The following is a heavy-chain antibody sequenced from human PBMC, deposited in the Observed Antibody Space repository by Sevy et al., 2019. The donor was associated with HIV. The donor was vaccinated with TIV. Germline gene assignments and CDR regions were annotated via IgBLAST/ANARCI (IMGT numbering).Heavy chain of an antibody. CDR3: AREGCTKPHDY. Sequence: GGSLRPSCAASGFTFSKYSMSWVRQPPGKGLEWVSTLSFGCGEINYADSVKGRFTISRYNSKSSVYLQMNNLRPEDTAVYYCAREGCTKPHDYWGQGTLVTVSS. J-gene: IGHJ4*02. V-gene: IGHV3-23*01. CDR1: GFTFSKYS. CDR2: LSFGCGEI. D-gene: IGHD2-8*01.